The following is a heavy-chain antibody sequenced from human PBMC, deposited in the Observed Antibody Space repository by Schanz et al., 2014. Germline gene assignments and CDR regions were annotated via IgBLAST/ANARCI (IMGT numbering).Heavy chain of an antibody. V-gene: IGHV3-33*01. J-gene: IGHJ3*01. CDR3: ARKVVATIGGYYDN. CDR2: IWYDGSNK. CDR1: GFTFSSYA. Sequence: VQLLESGGGLVQPGGSLRLSCAASGFTFSSYAMTWVRQAPGMGLEWVAVIWYDGSNKYYADSVKGRFTISRDNSKNTLFLQMNSLRAEDTAVYYCARKVVATIGGYYDNWGQGTKVTVSP. D-gene: IGHD1-26*01.